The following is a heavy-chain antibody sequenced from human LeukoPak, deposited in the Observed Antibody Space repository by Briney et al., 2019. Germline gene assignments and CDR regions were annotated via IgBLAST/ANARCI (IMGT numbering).Heavy chain of an antibody. CDR2: IYHSGST. CDR1: GYSISSGYY. Sequence: SETLSLTCTVSGYSISSGYYWGWIRQPPGKGLEWIGSIYHSGSTYYNPSLKSRVTISVDTSKNQFSLKLSSVTAADTAVYYCARQGQQWLVVRWFDPWGQGTLVTVSS. CDR3: ARQGQQWLVVRWFDP. J-gene: IGHJ5*02. D-gene: IGHD6-19*01. V-gene: IGHV4-38-2*02.